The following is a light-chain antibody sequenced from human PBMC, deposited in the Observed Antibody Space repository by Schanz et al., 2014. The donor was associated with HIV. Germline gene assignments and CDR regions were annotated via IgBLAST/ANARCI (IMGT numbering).Light chain of an antibody. J-gene: IGLJ3*02. Sequence: QSALTQPPSASGSPGQSVTISCTGTSSDVGGYNYVSWYQQHPGKAPKLMIYEVSKRPSGVPGRFSGSKSGNTASLTISGLQPEDEADYYCGSFATATTWVFGGGTKLTVL. CDR2: EVS. V-gene: IGLV2-8*01. CDR1: SSDVGGYNY. CDR3: GSFATATTWV.